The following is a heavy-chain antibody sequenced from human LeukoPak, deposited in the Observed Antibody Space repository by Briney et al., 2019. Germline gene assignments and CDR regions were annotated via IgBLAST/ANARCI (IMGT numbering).Heavy chain of an antibody. Sequence: GRSLRLSCAASGFTFSRFAMHWVRQAPGKGLEYVAVISYDGNNKYYADSVKGRFTISRDNSKNTLDLQMNSLRAEDTAVYYCAIGVVITTAFDNWGQGTLVTVSS. CDR1: GFTFSRFA. CDR3: AIGVVITTAFDN. V-gene: IGHV3-30*04. CDR2: ISYDGNNK. D-gene: IGHD3-22*01. J-gene: IGHJ4*02.